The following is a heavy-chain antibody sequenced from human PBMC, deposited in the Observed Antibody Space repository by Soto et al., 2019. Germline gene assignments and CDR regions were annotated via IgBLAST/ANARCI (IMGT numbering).Heavy chain of an antibody. J-gene: IGHJ4*02. CDR3: ARFNRGYSGYEARSHKPYYFDY. V-gene: IGHV5-51*01. D-gene: IGHD5-12*01. CDR1: GYSFTSYW. CDR2: IYPGDSDT. Sequence: GESLKISCKGSGYSFTSYWIGWVRQMPRKGLEWMGIIYPGDSDTSYSPSFQGQVTISADKSISTAYLQWSSLKASDTAMYYCARFNRGYSGYEARSHKPYYFDYWGQGTLVTVSS.